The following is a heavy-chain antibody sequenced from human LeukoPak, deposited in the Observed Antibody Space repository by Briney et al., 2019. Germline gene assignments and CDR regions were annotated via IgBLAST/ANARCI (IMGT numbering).Heavy chain of an antibody. V-gene: IGHV4-59*08. Sequence: SETLSLTSVHPGGSISIYYGSCIRQPPGKGLEWIGYIFYAGSTTYNPSLKSRVTISIDTSKNQFSLMLNSVTAEHRAVYYCAVQECRTSYGRISYWGQGTPVTVSS. D-gene: IGHD5-18*01. CDR1: GGSISIYY. CDR2: IFYAGST. J-gene: IGHJ4*02. CDR3: AVQECRTSYGRISY.